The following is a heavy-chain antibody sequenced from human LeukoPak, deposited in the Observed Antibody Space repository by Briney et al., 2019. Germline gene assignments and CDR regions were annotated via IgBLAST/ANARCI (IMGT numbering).Heavy chain of an antibody. V-gene: IGHV1-46*02. CDR3: ARGPRGQRFDY. D-gene: IGHD1-1*01. Sequence: ASVKVSCKASGYTFNTYYIHWVRQAPGQGLEWMGLINPGGGDTTYAQNLQGRVTMTRDTSTSTVYMELSNPISEDTAVYYWARGPRGQRFDYWGQGNPVTVSS. CDR2: INPGGGDT. CDR1: GYTFNTYY. J-gene: IGHJ4*02.